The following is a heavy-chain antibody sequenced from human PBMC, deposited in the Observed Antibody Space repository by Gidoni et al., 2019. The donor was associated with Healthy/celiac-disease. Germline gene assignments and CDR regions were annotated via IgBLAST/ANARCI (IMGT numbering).Heavy chain of an antibody. CDR3: AHRGWVYDAFDI. Sequence: GVGWIRQPPGKALEWLALIYWDDDKRYSPSLKSRLTITKDTSKNQVVLTMTNMDPVDTATYYCAHRGWVYDAFDIWGQGTMVTVSS. CDR2: IYWDDDK. CDR1: G. J-gene: IGHJ3*02. V-gene: IGHV2-5*02. D-gene: IGHD2-8*01.